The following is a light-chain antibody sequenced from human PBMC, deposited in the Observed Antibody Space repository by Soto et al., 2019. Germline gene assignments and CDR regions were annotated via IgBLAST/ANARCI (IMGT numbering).Light chain of an antibody. CDR1: QRISAF. J-gene: IGKJ4*01. CDR2: SAS. CDR3: QQSYRLPLT. Sequence: DIQMTQSPSSVSAFVGESVTITCHASQRISAFLNWYHQKPGKAPKLLIYSASYLHSGVPSNFSGSGSGTDFTLSSVTLQPEDSGTYFCQQSYRLPLTFGGGTKVEI. V-gene: IGKV1-39*01.